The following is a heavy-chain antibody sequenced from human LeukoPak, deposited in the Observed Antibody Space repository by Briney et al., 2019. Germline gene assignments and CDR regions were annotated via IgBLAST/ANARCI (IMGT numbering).Heavy chain of an antibody. CDR1: GFTFSSYS. CDR2: IRNDGSNK. CDR3: AKVLSSSWGYFDS. Sequence: GGSLRLSCAASGFTFSSYSMNWVRQAPGKGLEWVAFIRNDGSNKYYADSVKGRFTISRDNSKNTLYLQMNSLRAEDTAVYNCAKVLSSSWGYFDSWGQGTLVTVSS. J-gene: IGHJ4*02. D-gene: IGHD6-13*01. V-gene: IGHV3-30*02.